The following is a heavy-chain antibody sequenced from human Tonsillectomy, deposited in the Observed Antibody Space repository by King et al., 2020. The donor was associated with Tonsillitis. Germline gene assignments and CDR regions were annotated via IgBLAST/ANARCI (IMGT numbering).Heavy chain of an antibody. D-gene: IGHD3-10*01. CDR1: GFTFSSYG. CDR2: ISYDGSNT. V-gene: IGHV3-30*18. Sequence: QVQLVESGGGVVQPGRSLRLSCAASGFTFSSYGMHWVRQAPGKGLEWVAVISYDGSNTYDADSVKGRFTISRDNSKNTLYLQMNSLRAEDTAVYYCAKDRYGSGSYFDYWGQGTLVTVSS. J-gene: IGHJ4*02. CDR3: AKDRYGSGSYFDY.